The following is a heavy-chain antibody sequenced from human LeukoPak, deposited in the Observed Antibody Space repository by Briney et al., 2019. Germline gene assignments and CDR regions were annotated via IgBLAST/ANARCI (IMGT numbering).Heavy chain of an antibody. CDR1: GFTFSSYG. Sequence: GGSLRLSCAASGFTFSSYGMHGVRQAPGKGLEWVAFIRYDGSNKYYADSVKGRFTISRDNSKNTLYLQMNSLRAEDTAVYYCARKNAYYYGSGSPDYWGQGTLVTVSS. J-gene: IGHJ4*02. CDR3: ARKNAYYYGSGSPDY. CDR2: IRYDGSNK. D-gene: IGHD3-10*01. V-gene: IGHV3-30*02.